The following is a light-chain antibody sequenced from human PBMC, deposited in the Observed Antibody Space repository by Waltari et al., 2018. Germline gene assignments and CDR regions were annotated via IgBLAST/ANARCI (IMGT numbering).Light chain of an antibody. CDR2: TAS. V-gene: IGKV1-17*03. CDR1: QDISNY. CDR3: LQDNTYPWT. Sequence: DIQMTQSPSAVSASVGDRVTITCRASQDISNYLAWFQQKPGKAPKRLIFTASSLQSGVPSRFSGSGSATEFTLTISNLQPEDFGTYYCLQDNTYPWTFGQGTRVDI. J-gene: IGKJ1*01.